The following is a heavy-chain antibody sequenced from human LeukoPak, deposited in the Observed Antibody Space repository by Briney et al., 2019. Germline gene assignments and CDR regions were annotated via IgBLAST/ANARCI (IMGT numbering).Heavy chain of an antibody. V-gene: IGHV3-33*03. CDR2: IWYDGSNK. D-gene: IGHD3-10*01. CDR1: GFTFSSYG. J-gene: IGHJ3*02. CDR3: AKKLLWFGELSPGAFDI. Sequence: GGSLRLSCAASGFTFSSYGMHWVRQAPGKGLEWVAVIWYDGSNKYYADSVKGRFTISRDNAKNSLYLQMNSLRAEDTALYYCAKKLLWFGELSPGAFDIWGQGTMVTVSS.